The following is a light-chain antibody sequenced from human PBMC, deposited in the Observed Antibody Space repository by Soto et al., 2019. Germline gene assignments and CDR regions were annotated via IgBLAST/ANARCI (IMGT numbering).Light chain of an antibody. CDR2: GNT. Sequence: QSVLTQPPSVSGAPGQRVTISCTGSSSNIGAGYDVQWYQQLPGAAPRLLIFGNTNRPSGVPDRFSGSRSGTSASLAISRLQAEDEADYYCQSYDISLSVSVVFGGGTQLNVL. CDR3: QSYDISLSVSVV. V-gene: IGLV1-40*01. J-gene: IGLJ2*01. CDR1: SSNIGAGYD.